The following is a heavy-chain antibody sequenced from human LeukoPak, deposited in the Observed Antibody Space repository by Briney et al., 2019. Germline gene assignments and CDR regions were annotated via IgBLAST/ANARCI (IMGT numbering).Heavy chain of an antibody. CDR1: GFTFSSYS. J-gene: IGHJ6*02. CDR3: AKDRGYAFYYGMDV. D-gene: IGHD5-12*01. CDR2: ISSSSSYI. Sequence: PGGSLRLSCAASGFTFSSYSMTWVRQAPGKGLEWVSSISSSSSYIYYADSVKGRFTISRDNAKNSLYLQMNSLRAEDTAVYYCAKDRGYAFYYGMDVWGQGTTVTVSS. V-gene: IGHV3-21*01.